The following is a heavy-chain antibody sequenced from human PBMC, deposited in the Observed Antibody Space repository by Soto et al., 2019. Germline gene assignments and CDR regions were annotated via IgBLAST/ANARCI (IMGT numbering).Heavy chain of an antibody. CDR3: ARSDSGYTSPGFDY. Sequence: KTSETLSLTCTVSGGSISSGGYYWSWIRQHPGKGLEWIGYIYYSGSTYYNPSLKSRVTISVDTSKNQFSLKLSSVTAADTAVYYCARSDSGYTSPGFDYWGQGTLVTVSS. CDR2: IYYSGST. V-gene: IGHV4-31*03. CDR1: GGSISSGGYY. J-gene: IGHJ4*02. D-gene: IGHD3-22*01.